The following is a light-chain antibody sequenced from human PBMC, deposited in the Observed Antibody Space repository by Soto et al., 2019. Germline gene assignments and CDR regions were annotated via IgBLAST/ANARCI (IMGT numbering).Light chain of an antibody. CDR3: QQDTNWPPET. Sequence: EIVMTQSPATLSVSPGERATLSCRASQSVSSNLAWYQQKPGQAPRLLIYGASTRATGIPARFSGSGSGTEFTLTISSLQSEDFAVYYCQQDTNWPPETFGQGTKVDIK. CDR1: QSVSSN. CDR2: GAS. J-gene: IGKJ1*01. V-gene: IGKV3-15*01.